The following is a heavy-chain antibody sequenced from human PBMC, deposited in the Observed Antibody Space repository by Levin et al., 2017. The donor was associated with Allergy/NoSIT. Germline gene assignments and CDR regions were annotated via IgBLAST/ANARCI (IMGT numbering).Heavy chain of an antibody. D-gene: IGHD2/OR15-2a*01. Sequence: LSLPCAASGFTFSSSAMHWVRQAPGKGLEWVAVISYHASNKYYADSVKGRFTISRDNSKNTLHLQMNSLRAEDTAVYYCAREVEYFYYYYGMDVWGQGTTVTVSS. CDR1: GFTFSSSA. V-gene: IGHV3-30*04. CDR2: ISYHASNK. CDR3: AREVEYFYYYYGMDV. J-gene: IGHJ6*02.